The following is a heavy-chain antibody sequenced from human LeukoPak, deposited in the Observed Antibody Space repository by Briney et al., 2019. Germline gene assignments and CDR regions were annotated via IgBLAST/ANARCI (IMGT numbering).Heavy chain of an antibody. D-gene: IGHD2-2*01. CDR2: ISCSGGST. CDR1: GVTFSSYA. J-gene: IGHJ4*02. V-gene: IGHV3-23*01. CDR3: AKDAVVPAAMFIDY. Sequence: GGSLRLSCAASGVTFSSYARSWVRQAPGKGLEWVSAISCSGGSTYYAYSVKGRFTISRDNSKNTQYLQMNSLRAEDTAVYYCAKDAVVPAAMFIDYWGQGTLVTVSS.